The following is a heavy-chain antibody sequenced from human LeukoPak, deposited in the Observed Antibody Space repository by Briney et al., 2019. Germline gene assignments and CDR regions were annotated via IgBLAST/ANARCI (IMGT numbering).Heavy chain of an antibody. V-gene: IGHV4-34*01. CDR1: GGSFSGYY. CDR2: INHSGST. Sequence: PSETLSLTCAVYGGSFSGYYWSWIRQPPGKGLEWIGEINHSGSTNYNPSLKSRVTISVDTSKNQFSLKLSSVTAADTAVYYCARMVVAAFDDYWGQGTLVTVSS. D-gene: IGHD2-15*01. J-gene: IGHJ4*02. CDR3: ARMVVAAFDDY.